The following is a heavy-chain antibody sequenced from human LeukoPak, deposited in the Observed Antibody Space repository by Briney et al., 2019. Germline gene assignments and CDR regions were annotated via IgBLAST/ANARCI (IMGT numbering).Heavy chain of an antibody. J-gene: IGHJ1*01. CDR1: GGSISSGSYY. D-gene: IGHD6-13*01. CDR3: ARSRYSSSWYESRFEYFQH. Sequence: RTSETLSLTCTVSGGSISSGSYYWSWIRQPAGKGLEWIGRIYTSGSTNYNPSLKSRVTISVDTSKNQFSLKLSSVTAADTAVYYCARSRYSSSWYESRFEYFQHWGQGTLVTVSS. CDR2: IYTSGST. V-gene: IGHV4-61*02.